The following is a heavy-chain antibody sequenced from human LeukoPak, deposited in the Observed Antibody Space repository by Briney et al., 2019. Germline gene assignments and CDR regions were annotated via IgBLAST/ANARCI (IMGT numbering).Heavy chain of an antibody. CDR1: GGSFSGYY. D-gene: IGHD4-17*01. V-gene: IGHV4-34*01. CDR2: INHSGST. J-gene: IGHJ5*02. Sequence: SETLSLTCAVYGGSFSGYYWSWIRQPPGKGLEWIGEINHSGSTNYNPSLKSRVTISVDTSKNQFSLKLSSVTAADTAVYYCARATVINWFDPWGQGTLVTVSS. CDR3: ARATVINWFDP.